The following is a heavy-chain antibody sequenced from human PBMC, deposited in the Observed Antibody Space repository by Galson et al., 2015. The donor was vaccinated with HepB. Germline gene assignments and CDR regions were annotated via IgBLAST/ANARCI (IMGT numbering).Heavy chain of an antibody. Sequence: SLRLSCAASGFRFSSYGMHWVRQAPGKGLEWVAVTSYDGSHKYYADSVKGRFTISRDNSKNTLYLQMNSLRAEDTAVYYCARWPWTYCSSTSCYSYYGMDVWGQGTTVTVSS. D-gene: IGHD2-2*01. CDR3: ARWPWTYCSSTSCYSYYGMDV. V-gene: IGHV3-30*03. CDR1: GFRFSSYG. J-gene: IGHJ6*02. CDR2: TSYDGSHK.